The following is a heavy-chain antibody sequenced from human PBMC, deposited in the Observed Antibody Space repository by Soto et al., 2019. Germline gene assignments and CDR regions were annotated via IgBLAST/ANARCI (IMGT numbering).Heavy chain of an antibody. CDR2: IYYSGST. V-gene: IGHV4-39*01. Sequence: PSETLSLTCTVSGGSISSSSYYWGWLRQPPGKGLEWIGSIYYSGSTYYNPSLKSRVTISVDTSKNQFSLKLSSVTAADTAVYYCAAHTIFGVDTNWFDPWGQGTLVTVSS. D-gene: IGHD3-3*01. CDR3: AAHTIFGVDTNWFDP. J-gene: IGHJ5*02. CDR1: GGSISSSSYY.